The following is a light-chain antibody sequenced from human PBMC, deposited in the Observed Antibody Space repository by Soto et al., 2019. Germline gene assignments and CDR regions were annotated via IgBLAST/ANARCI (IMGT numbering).Light chain of an antibody. Sequence: ELVLTQSPGTLSLSQGERANLSCMTSQSVSYLAWYQQKPGQAPRLLIYGASSRATGIPDRFSGSGSGTDFTLTISRLEPEDFSVYYCHQYGTAPLTFGPGTKVDIK. CDR1: QSVSY. CDR2: GAS. V-gene: IGKV3-20*01. CDR3: HQYGTAPLT. J-gene: IGKJ3*01.